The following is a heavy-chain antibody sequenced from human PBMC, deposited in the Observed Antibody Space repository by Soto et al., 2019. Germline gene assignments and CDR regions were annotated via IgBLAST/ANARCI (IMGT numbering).Heavy chain of an antibody. V-gene: IGHV3-33*01. CDR2: IWYDGSNK. J-gene: IGHJ6*02. CDR3: ARAQGPGDYGMDV. Sequence: QVQLVESGGGVVQPGRSLRLSCAASGFTFSSYGMHWVRQAPGKGLEWVAVIWYDGSNKYYADSVKGRFTISRDNSKNTLYLQMNSLRAEDTAGYYCARAQGPGDYGMDVWGQGTTVTVSS. CDR1: GFTFSSYG.